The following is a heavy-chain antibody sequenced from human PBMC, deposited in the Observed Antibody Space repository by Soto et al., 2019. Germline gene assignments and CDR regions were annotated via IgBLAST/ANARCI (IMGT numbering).Heavy chain of an antibody. CDR1: GFTFSSYG. D-gene: IGHD3-22*01. Sequence: PGGSLRLSCAASGFTFSSYGMHWVRQAPGKGLEWVAVISYDGSNKYYADSVKGRFTISRDNSKNTLYLQMNSLRAEDTAVYYCAKGTYYYDRSGYSNFDYWGQGTLVTVSS. CDR2: ISYDGSNK. J-gene: IGHJ4*02. CDR3: AKGTYYYDRSGYSNFDY. V-gene: IGHV3-30*18.